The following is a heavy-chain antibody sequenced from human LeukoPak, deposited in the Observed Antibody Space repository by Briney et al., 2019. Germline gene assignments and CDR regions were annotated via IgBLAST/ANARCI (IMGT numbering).Heavy chain of an antibody. CDR1: GGSISTYY. CDR2: IYHSGST. Sequence: SETLSLTCTVSGGSISTYYWNWIRQPPGKGLEWIGYIYHSGSTNYNPSLQSRVTISVDTSKNQLSLNLNSVTAADTAVYYCARGGAARLHFQNWGQGTPVTVSS. CDR3: ARGGAARLHFQN. D-gene: IGHD6-6*01. J-gene: IGHJ1*01. V-gene: IGHV4-59*01.